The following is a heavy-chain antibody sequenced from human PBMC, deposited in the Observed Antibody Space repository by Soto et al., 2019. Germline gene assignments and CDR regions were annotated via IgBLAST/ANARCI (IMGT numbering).Heavy chain of an antibody. J-gene: IGHJ6*02. Sequence: LSLTCTVSGGSISSGGYYWSWIRQHPGKGLEWIGYIYYSGSTYYNPSLKSRVTISVDTSKNQFSLKLSSVTAADTAVYYCARVRSWEAPAIPGNYYYAMDVWGQGTTVTVSS. CDR1: GGSISSGGYY. V-gene: IGHV4-31*03. D-gene: IGHD2-2*02. CDR2: IYYSGST. CDR3: ARVRSWEAPAIPGNYYYAMDV.